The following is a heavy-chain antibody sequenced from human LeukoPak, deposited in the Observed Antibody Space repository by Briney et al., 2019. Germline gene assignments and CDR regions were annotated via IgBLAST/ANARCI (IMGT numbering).Heavy chain of an antibody. J-gene: IGHJ6*03. V-gene: IGHV3-74*01. CDR3: ARGDPYYYYMDV. Sequence: GGSLRLSCAASGFTFSNYWMHWVRQAPGEGLVWVSRINSDGINTSYADSVKGRFTISRDNAKNSLYLQMNSLRAEDTALYYCARGDPYYYYMDVWGKGTTVTVSS. CDR2: INSDGINT. CDR1: GFTFSNYW.